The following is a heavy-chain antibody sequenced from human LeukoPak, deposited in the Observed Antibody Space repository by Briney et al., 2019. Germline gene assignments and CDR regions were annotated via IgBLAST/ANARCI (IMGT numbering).Heavy chain of an antibody. J-gene: IGHJ4*02. D-gene: IGHD6-13*01. CDR1: GGSFSGYY. CDR3: ARLGSSSWYVYFDY. CDR2: INHSGST. Sequence: PSETLSRTCAVYGGSFSGYYWSWIRQPPGKGLEWIGEINHSGSTNYNPSLKSRVTISVDTSKNQFSLKLSSVTAADTAVYYCARLGSSSWYVYFDYWGQGTLVTVSS. V-gene: IGHV4-34*01.